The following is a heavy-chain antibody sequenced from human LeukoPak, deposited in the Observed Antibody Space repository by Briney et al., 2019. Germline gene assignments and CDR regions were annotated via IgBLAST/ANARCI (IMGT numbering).Heavy chain of an antibody. Sequence: GGSLRLSCSASGFTFSSYAMHWVRQAPGEGLEYVSAISSNGGSTYYADSVKGRFTISRDNSKNTLYLQMSSLRAEDTAVYYCVKAYSGYVGLIDYWGQGTLVTVSS. D-gene: IGHD5-12*01. CDR2: ISSNGGST. CDR1: GFTFSSYA. CDR3: VKAYSGYVGLIDY. J-gene: IGHJ4*02. V-gene: IGHV3-64D*06.